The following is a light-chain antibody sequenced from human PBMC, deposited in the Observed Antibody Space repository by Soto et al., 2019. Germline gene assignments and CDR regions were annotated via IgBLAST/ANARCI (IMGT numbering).Light chain of an antibody. CDR2: EGT. V-gene: IGLV2-14*02. CDR3: SSYTSSSTPWV. Sequence: QSALTQPASVSGSPGQSITISCTGTSSDVGSYDLVSWYQHHPGKVPKLMVYEGTKRPSGVSDRFSGSKSGNTASLTISGLQAEDEADYYCSSYTSSSTPWVFGGGTKLTVL. CDR1: SSDVGSYDL. J-gene: IGLJ3*02.